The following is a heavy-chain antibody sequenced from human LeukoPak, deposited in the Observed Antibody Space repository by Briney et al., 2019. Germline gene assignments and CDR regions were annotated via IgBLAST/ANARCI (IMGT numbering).Heavy chain of an antibody. CDR3: VRGAYSSSWLNFDY. CDR2: INGSGGST. CDR1: GFTFSSYA. V-gene: IGHV3-23*01. Sequence: PGGSLRLSCAASGFTFSSYAMSWVRQAPGKGLEWVSAINGSGGSTYYADSVKGRFTVSRDNSKNTLYLQMNSLRAEDTAVYYCVRGAYSSSWLNFDYWGQGTLVTVSS. D-gene: IGHD6-13*01. J-gene: IGHJ4*02.